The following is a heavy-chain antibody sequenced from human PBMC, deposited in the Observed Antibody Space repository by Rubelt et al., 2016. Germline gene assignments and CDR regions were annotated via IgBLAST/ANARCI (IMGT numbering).Heavy chain of an antibody. J-gene: IGHJ4*02. CDR2: IYYSGST. Sequence: QVQLQESGPGLVKPSETLSLICTVSGGSISSSYWSWIRQPPGKGLEWIGSIYYSGSTYYNPSLKSRVTVSVDTAKHQFSLTLSSVTAADTAGYYCATNGGYNYGVGDYWGQGTLVTVSS. CDR1: GGSISSSY. D-gene: IGHD5-18*01. CDR3: ATNGGYNYGVGDY. V-gene: IGHV4-59*05.